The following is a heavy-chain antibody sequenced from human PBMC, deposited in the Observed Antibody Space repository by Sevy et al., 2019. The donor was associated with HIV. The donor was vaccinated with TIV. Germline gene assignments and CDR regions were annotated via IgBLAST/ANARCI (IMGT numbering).Heavy chain of an antibody. CDR2: ISGSGGST. V-gene: IGHV3-23*01. Sequence: GGSLRLSCAASGFTFSSYAMSWVRQAPGKGLEWVSAISGSGGSTYYADSVKGRFTISRDNSKNTLYLQMNSLRAEDTAVYYCAKGQKGVFWSGYNWFDPWGQGTLVTVSS. CDR1: GFTFSSYA. D-gene: IGHD3-3*01. J-gene: IGHJ5*02. CDR3: AKGQKGVFWSGYNWFDP.